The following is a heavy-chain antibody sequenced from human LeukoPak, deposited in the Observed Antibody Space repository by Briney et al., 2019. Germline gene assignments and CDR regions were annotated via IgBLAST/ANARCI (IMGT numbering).Heavy chain of an antibody. CDR3: AREKGPWSSTSCPFGY. D-gene: IGHD2-2*01. CDR1: GYTFTGYY. CDR2: INPNSGGT. J-gene: IGHJ4*02. Sequence: ASVKVSCKASGYTFTGYYMHWVRQSPGQGLEWMGWINPNSGGTNYAQKFQGRVTMTRDTSISTAYMELSRLRSDDTAVYYCAREKGPWSSTSCPFGYWGQGTLVTVSS. V-gene: IGHV1-2*02.